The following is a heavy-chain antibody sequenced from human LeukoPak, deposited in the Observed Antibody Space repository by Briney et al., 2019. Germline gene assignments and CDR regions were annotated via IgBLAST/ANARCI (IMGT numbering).Heavy chain of an antibody. Sequence: GGSLRLSCAASGFTFNNYAMSWGRQTPGGRLGGVSFIGISSGPLLYADSVKGRFTISRDNAKASVYLQMNRLRAEDTAVYYCARAKGYTSSYSFDYWGQGILVTVSS. CDR2: IGISSGPL. CDR3: ARAKGYTSSYSFDY. D-gene: IGHD3-10*01. V-gene: IGHV3-48*04. J-gene: IGHJ4*02. CDR1: GFTFNNYA.